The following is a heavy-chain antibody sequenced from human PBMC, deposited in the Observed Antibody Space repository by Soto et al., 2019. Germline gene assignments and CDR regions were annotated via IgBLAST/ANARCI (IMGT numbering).Heavy chain of an antibody. CDR1: GFTFSSYW. J-gene: IGHJ4*02. CDR3: ASVSTSYYDFGSGYYSDHFDY. Sequence: GGSLRLSCAASGFTFSSYWMSWVRQAPGKGLEWVANIKQDGSEKYYVESVKGRFTISRDNTKNSLYLQMNSLRADDTAVYYCASVSTSYYDFGSGYYSDHFDYWGQGTLVTVSS. CDR2: IKQDGSEK. V-gene: IGHV3-7*01. D-gene: IGHD3-3*01.